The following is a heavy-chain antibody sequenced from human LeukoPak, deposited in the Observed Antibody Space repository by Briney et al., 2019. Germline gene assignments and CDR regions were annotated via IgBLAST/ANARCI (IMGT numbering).Heavy chain of an antibody. CDR3: AKHLFGSSWYFFFDY. CDR2: ISGSGGST. V-gene: IGHV3-23*01. CDR1: GFTFSSYA. Sequence: GGSLRLSCAASGFTFSSYAMSWVRQAPGKGLEWVSAISGSGGSTHYAYSVKGRFTISRDNSKNTLYLQMNSLRAEDTAVYYCAKHLFGSSWYFFFDYWGQGTLVTVSS. J-gene: IGHJ4*02. D-gene: IGHD6-13*01.